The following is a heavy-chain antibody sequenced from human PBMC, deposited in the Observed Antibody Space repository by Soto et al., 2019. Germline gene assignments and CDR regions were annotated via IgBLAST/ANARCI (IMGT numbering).Heavy chain of an antibody. D-gene: IGHD1-1*01. J-gene: IGHJ4*02. Sequence: GGSLRLSCAASGFTLSSYEMNWVRQAPGKGLEWVSYISSSGSTIYYADSVKGRFTISRDNAKNSLYLQMNSLRAEDTAVYYCAKGDETGTSDYFDCWGQGTLVTVAS. CDR2: ISSSGSTI. V-gene: IGHV3-48*03. CDR3: AKGDETGTSDYFDC. CDR1: GFTLSSYE.